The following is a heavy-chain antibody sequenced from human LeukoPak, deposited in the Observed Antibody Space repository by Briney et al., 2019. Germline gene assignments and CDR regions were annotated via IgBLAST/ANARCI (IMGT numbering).Heavy chain of an antibody. Sequence: GGSLRLSCSASGFNFNNFAMSWVRQAPGKGLEWLSAMTGPADTTYYAESVKGRFTISRDYSKSMVFLQMNSLRVEDTAIYYCAKGAEIDLWGQGTLVTVSS. CDR1: GFNFNNFA. V-gene: IGHV3-23*01. CDR3: AKGAEIDL. CDR2: MTGPADTT. J-gene: IGHJ5*02.